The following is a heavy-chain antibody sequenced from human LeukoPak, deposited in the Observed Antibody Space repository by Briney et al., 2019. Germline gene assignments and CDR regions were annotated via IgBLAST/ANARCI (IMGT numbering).Heavy chain of an antibody. V-gene: IGHV3-30*18. CDR2: ISYDGSNA. J-gene: IGHJ4*02. CDR3: AKALAQWLVTSALGY. CDR1: GFTFSNFG. D-gene: IGHD6-19*01. Sequence: GGSLRLSCAASGFTFSNFGMHWVRQAPGKGLEWVAVISYDGSNAYYADSVKGRATISRDNSKNTLFLQMNSLRPEDTAVYYCAKALAQWLVTSALGYWGQGTLVTVSS.